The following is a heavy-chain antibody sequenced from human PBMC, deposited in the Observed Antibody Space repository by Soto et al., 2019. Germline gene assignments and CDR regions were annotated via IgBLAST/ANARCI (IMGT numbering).Heavy chain of an antibody. V-gene: IGHV3-49*03. D-gene: IGHD6-13*01. CDR3: TRVSSSWFRPPDY. J-gene: IGHJ4*02. CDR1: GFTFGDYA. Sequence: GGSLRLSCTASGFTFGDYAMSWFRQAPGKGLEWVGFIRSKAYGGTTEYAASVKGRFTISRDDSKSIAYLQMNSLKTEDTAVYYCTRVSSSWFRPPDYWGQGTLVTVSS. CDR2: IRSKAYGGTT.